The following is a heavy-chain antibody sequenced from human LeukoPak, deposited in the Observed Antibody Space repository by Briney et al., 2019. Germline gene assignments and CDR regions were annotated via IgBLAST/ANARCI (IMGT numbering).Heavy chain of an antibody. J-gene: IGHJ4*02. CDR1: GFTFSTYN. V-gene: IGHV3-21*01. CDR2: ITSDSRYM. Sequence: TGGSLRLSCAASGFTFSTYNMNWVRQAPGKGLEWVSSITSDSRYMYYADSVKGRFTISRDNSKNTLYLQMGSLRAEDMAVYYCARDTYCSSTSCYAAFHYWGQGTLVTVSS. CDR3: ARDTYCSSTSCYAAFHY. D-gene: IGHD2-2*01.